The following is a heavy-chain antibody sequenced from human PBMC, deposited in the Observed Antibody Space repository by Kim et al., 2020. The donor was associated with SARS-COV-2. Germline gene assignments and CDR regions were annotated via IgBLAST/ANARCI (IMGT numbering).Heavy chain of an antibody. D-gene: IGHD6-13*01. CDR3: AKSYGQQLVLYFVY. CDR2: ISGSGGST. V-gene: IGHV3-23*01. J-gene: IGHJ4*02. Sequence: GGSLRLSCAASGFTFSSYAMSWVRQAPGKGLEWVSAISGSGGSTYYADSVKGRFTISRDNSKNTLYLQMNSLRAEDTAVYYCAKSYGQQLVLYFVYWGQGTLGTVSP. CDR1: GFTFSSYA.